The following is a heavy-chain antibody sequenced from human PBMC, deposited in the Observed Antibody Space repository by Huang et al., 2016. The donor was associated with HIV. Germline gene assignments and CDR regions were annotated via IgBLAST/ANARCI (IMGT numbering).Heavy chain of an antibody. V-gene: IGHV4-34*01. CDR1: GGSFSGYY. J-gene: IGHJ5*02. D-gene: IGHD3-16*01. CDR2: VNHKGRT. CDR3: AREVMITFGGPFDP. Sequence: QVHLEQWGAGLLKPSETLSLTCAVYGGSFSGYYWNWIRQSPGKGLEWIGQVNHKGRTDYNASRKSRATILVDTSKNQFSLKLSSVTAADTAVYYCAREVMITFGGPFDPWGQGTLVTVSS.